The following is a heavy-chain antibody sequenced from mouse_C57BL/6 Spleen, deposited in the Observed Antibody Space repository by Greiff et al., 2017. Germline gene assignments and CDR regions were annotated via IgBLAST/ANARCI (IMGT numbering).Heavy chain of an antibody. V-gene: IGHV3-6*01. Sequence: EVKLVESGPGLVKPSQSLSLTCSVTGYSITSGYYWNWIRQFPGNKLEWMGYISYDGSNNYNPSLKNRISITRDTSKNQFFLKLNSVTTEDTATYYCARVYDYHLAYWGQGTLVTVSA. CDR2: ISYDGSN. CDR1: GYSITSGYY. CDR3: ARVYDYHLAY. J-gene: IGHJ3*01. D-gene: IGHD2-4*01.